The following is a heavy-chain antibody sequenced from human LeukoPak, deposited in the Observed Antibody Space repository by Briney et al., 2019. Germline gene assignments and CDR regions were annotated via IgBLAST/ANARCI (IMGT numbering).Heavy chain of an antibody. CDR1: GFAFSSYA. V-gene: IGHV3-23*01. D-gene: IGHD1-26*01. Sequence: PGGSLRLSCAASGFAFSSYAMSWVRQAPGQGLEWVSAISGSGGSRYYADSVKGRFTISRDNSKNTLYLQMNSLRAEDTAVYYCAQAPRDLLTGYYHYMDVWGKGTTVTVSS. J-gene: IGHJ6*03. CDR2: ISGSGGSR. CDR3: AQAPRDLLTGYYHYMDV.